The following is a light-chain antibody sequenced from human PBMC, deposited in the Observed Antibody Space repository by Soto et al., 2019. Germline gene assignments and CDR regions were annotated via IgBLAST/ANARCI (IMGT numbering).Light chain of an antibody. CDR1: QSISSE. V-gene: IGKV3-15*01. Sequence: EIVMTQSPATLSVSPGESATLSCRASQSISSELAWYQQKPGQPPRLLIYGASTRAPGVPARFTGSGSGSDFTLTISGLQSEDFAVYYCQQCHNWPLTFGQGTRLEI. CDR3: QQCHNWPLT. J-gene: IGKJ2*01. CDR2: GAS.